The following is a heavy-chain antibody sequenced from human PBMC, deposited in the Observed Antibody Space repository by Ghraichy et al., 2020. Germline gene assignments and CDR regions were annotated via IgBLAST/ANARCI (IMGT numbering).Heavy chain of an antibody. CDR1: GFTFRTYG. J-gene: IGHJ3*02. CDR3: VKENGDYIFSAFDI. V-gene: IGHV3-23*01. D-gene: IGHD4-17*01. Sequence: GGSLRLSCEASGFTFRTYGMSWVRQAPGKGLEWVSSISGSGGITYYADSVKGRFTTSRDNFKETLYLQMHSLRAEDTAIYYCVKENGDYIFSAFDIWGQGKVVTVSS. CDR2: ISGSGGIT.